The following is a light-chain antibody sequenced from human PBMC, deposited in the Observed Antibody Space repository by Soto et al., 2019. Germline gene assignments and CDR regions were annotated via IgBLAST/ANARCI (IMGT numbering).Light chain of an antibody. CDR2: IAS. CDR3: QQVNGYPLT. J-gene: IGKJ4*01. CDR1: QGISSY. V-gene: IGKV1-9*01. Sequence: DIQLTQSPSFLSASVGDRVTITCRASQGISSYLAWYQQKPGQAPELLIYIASTLQSGVPSRFSGSGSGTEFTLTISSLQPEDFATYYCQQVNGYPLTFGGGTKVEIK.